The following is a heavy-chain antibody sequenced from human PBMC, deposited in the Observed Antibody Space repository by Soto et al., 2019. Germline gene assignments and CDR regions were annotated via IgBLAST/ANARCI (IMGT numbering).Heavy chain of an antibody. V-gene: IGHV3-30*18. Sequence: QVQLVESGGGVVQPGRSLRLSCAASGFTFSSYGMHWVRQAPGKGLEWVAVISYDGSNKYYADSVKGRFTISRDNSKNTLYLQMNSLRAEDTAVYYCAKGGIHYDSSGYYYYFDYWGQGTLVTVSS. CDR2: ISYDGSNK. CDR1: GFTFSSYG. J-gene: IGHJ4*02. CDR3: AKGGIHYDSSGYYYYFDY. D-gene: IGHD3-22*01.